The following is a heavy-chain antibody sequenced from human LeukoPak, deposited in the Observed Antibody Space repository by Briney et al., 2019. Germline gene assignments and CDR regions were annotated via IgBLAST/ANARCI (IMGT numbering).Heavy chain of an antibody. V-gene: IGHV4-59*01. CDR2: IYYSGST. CDR1: GGSISSYY. D-gene: IGHD6-13*01. J-gene: IGHJ5*02. CDR3: ARGDTQQLPNNWFDP. Sequence: SETLSLTCTVSGGSISSYYWSWIRQPPGKGLEWIGYIYYSGSTNYNPSLKSRVTISVDTSKNQFSLKLSSVTAADTAVYYCARGDTQQLPNNWFDPWGQGTLVTVSS.